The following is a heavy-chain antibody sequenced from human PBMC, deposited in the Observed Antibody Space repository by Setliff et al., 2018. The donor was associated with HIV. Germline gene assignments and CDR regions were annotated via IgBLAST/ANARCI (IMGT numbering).Heavy chain of an antibody. D-gene: IGHD4-17*01. J-gene: IGHJ4*02. CDR2: ISPYNGHT. CDR1: GYTFTTYD. CDR3: ARADYGGNSGGNYFDY. Sequence: ASVKVSCKASGYTFTTYDITWVRQAPGQGLEWLGWISPYNGHTNFAQKFQGRVTMTTDTATSTAYMEVRSLGSNDSAVYYWARADYGGNSGGNYFDYWGQGSLGTVSS. V-gene: IGHV1-18*01.